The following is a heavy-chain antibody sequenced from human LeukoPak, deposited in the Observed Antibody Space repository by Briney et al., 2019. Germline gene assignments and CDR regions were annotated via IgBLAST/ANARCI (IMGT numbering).Heavy chain of an antibody. Sequence: SVKVSCKASGYTFTSYGISWVRQAPGQGLEWMGRIIPILGIANYAQKFQGRVTITADESTSTAYMELSSLRSEDTAVYYCARYSDGGSSDYFDYWGQGTLVTVSS. V-gene: IGHV1-69*04. CDR3: ARYSDGGSSDYFDY. CDR1: GYTFTSYG. J-gene: IGHJ4*02. D-gene: IGHD4-23*01. CDR2: IIPILGIA.